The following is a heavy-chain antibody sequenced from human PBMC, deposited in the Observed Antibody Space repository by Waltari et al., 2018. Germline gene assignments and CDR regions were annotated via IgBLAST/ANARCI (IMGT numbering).Heavy chain of an antibody. Sequence: EVQLVESGGGLVKPGGSLRLSCAASGFTFSSYSMSWVRQAPGKGLDGVSSTSGGVTYIYYADSVKSRFTISRDNAKNSLYLQMDSLRAEDTAVYYCARDSSGWLPDYWGQGTLVTVSS. V-gene: IGHV3-21*01. J-gene: IGHJ4*02. CDR1: GFTFSSYS. D-gene: IGHD6-19*01. CDR2: TSGGVTYI. CDR3: ARDSSGWLPDY.